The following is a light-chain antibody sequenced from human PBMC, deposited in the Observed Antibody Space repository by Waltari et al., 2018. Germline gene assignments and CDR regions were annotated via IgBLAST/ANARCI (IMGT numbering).Light chain of an antibody. Sequence: QFALTHPAPVSGSPGQSITISCTGTSGDVVAYNLVSWYQQHPGKAPKLMIFDVSNRPSGVSNRFSGSKSGNTASLTISGLQAEDEADYYCSSYISSSTLELFGGGTSLTVL. V-gene: IGLV2-14*03. CDR2: DVS. J-gene: IGLJ2*01. CDR3: SSYISSSTLEL. CDR1: SGDVVAYNL.